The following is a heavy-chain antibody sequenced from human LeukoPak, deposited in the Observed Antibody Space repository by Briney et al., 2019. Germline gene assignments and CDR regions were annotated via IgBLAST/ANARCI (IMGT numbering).Heavy chain of an antibody. Sequence: PSETLSLTCAVYGGSFTGYYWSWIRHPPGKGLEWNGEINHSGSTNYNPSPKSRVTISVDTSKNQFSLKLTSVTAAAPPCHYCPRGGSPVGATNYYWGQGNLVTVSS. D-gene: IGHD1-26*01. CDR1: GGSFTGYY. J-gene: IGHJ4*02. CDR2: INHSGST. CDR3: PRGGSPVGATNYY. V-gene: IGHV4-34*01.